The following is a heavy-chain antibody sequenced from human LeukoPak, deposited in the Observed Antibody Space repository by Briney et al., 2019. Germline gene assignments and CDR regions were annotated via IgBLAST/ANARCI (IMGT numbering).Heavy chain of an antibody. CDR2: INHSGST. Sequence: PSETVSLTRAVYGGSFSGYYWSWIGQPPGKGLEWIGEINHSGSTNYNMSLKSPVTISVDTSKNLFSLKLSSVTAADTAVYYCARVGTATDPGDYWGQGTLVTVSS. V-gene: IGHV4-34*01. D-gene: IGHD1-14*01. CDR1: GGSFSGYY. J-gene: IGHJ4*02. CDR3: ARVGTATDPGDY.